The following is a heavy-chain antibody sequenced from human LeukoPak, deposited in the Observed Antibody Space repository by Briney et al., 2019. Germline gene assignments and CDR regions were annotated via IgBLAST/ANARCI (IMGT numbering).Heavy chain of an antibody. CDR3: ARDLLWGGVEFDY. J-gene: IGHJ4*02. V-gene: IGHV3-11*04. CDR1: GFTFSDYY. D-gene: IGHD3-16*01. CDR2: ISTSGSPI. Sequence: PGGSLRLSCAASGFTFSDYYMSWIRQGPGKGLEWVSHISTSGSPIHYADSVKGRFTISRDNAKNSLYLQMNSLRGEDTAVYYCARDLLWGGVEFDYWGQGTLVTVSS.